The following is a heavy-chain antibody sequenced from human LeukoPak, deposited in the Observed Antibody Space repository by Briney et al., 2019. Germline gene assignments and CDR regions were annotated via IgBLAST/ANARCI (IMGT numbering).Heavy chain of an antibody. D-gene: IGHD2-21*02. CDR3: AKWGPYCVGDYCPALDS. Sequence: GGSLRLSCAASGFTFSSYSMNWVRQAPGKGLEWVSSISSSSGYIYYADSVKGRFTISRDNAKESLYLQLNSLRAEDTAVYYCAKWGPYCVGDYCPALDSWGPGTLVTVSS. CDR1: GFTFSSYS. J-gene: IGHJ4*02. V-gene: IGHV3-21*01. CDR2: ISSSSGYI.